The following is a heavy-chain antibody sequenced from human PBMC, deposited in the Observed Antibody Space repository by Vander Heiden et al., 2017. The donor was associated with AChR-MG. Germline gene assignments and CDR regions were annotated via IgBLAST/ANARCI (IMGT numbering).Heavy chain of an antibody. CDR1: GFTVSSSY. Sequence: EVQLVESGGGLIQPGGSLRLSCAASGFTVSSSYMSWVRQAPGKGLEWVSVLYSGGSTYYADSVKGRFTISRDNSKNTLYLQMNSLRAEDTAVYYCARRYDSGGYAFDNRGQGTLVTVS. CDR2: LYSGGST. V-gene: IGHV3-53*01. J-gene: IGHJ4*02. CDR3: ARRYDSGGYAFDN. D-gene: IGHD3-22*01.